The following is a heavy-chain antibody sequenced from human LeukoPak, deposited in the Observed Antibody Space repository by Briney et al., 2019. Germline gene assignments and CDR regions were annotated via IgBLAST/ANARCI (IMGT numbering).Heavy chain of an antibody. Sequence: SETLSLTCTVSGYSISSGYYWGWIRQPPGKGLEWIGSIYHSGSTCYNPSLKSRVTISVDTSKNQFSLKLSSVTAADTAVYYCARISAATPFYYYYYMDVWGKGTTVTVSS. J-gene: IGHJ6*03. CDR2: IYHSGST. CDR3: ARISAATPFYYYYYMDV. CDR1: GYSISSGYY. V-gene: IGHV4-38-2*02. D-gene: IGHD2-15*01.